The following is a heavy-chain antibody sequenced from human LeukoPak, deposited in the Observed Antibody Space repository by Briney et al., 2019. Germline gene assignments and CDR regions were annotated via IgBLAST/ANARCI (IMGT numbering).Heavy chain of an antibody. CDR3: ARESYGDYPRLDY. Sequence: SETLSLTCTVSGGSISSSSYYWGWIRQPPGKGLEWIGSIYYSGSTYYNPSLKSRVTISVDTSKNQFSLKLSSVTAADTAVYYCARESYGDYPRLDYWGQGTLVTVSS. CDR1: GGSISSSSYY. CDR2: IYYSGST. D-gene: IGHD4-17*01. J-gene: IGHJ4*02. V-gene: IGHV4-39*07.